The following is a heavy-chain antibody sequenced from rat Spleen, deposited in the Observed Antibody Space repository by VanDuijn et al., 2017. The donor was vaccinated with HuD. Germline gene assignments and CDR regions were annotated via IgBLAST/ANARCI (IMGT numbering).Heavy chain of an antibody. CDR1: GFTFTKYG. CDR2: INTGGGNT. Sequence: EVQLVESGGGLVQPGRSLKLSCAASGFTFTKYGMSWVRQAPTKGLEWVASINTGGGNTYYRDSVKGRFTISRDNAKNTLFLQMDSLRSEDTATYFCAREIGYNSYFDYWGQGVMVTVSS. J-gene: IGHJ2*01. CDR3: AREIGYNSYFDY. V-gene: IGHV5S13*01. D-gene: IGHD4-3*01.